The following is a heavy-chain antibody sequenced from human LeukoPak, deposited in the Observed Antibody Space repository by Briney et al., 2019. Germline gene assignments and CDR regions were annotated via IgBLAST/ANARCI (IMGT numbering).Heavy chain of an antibody. V-gene: IGHV3-33*01. Sequence: GGSLRLSCAASGFTFSSYGMHWVRQAPGKGLEWVAAIWYDGSNKYYADSVKGRFTISRDNSKNTLYLQMNSLRAEDTAVYYCARDGSYYFDYWGQGTLVTVSS. CDR2: IWYDGSNK. J-gene: IGHJ4*02. D-gene: IGHD6-6*01. CDR3: ARDGSYYFDY. CDR1: GFTFSSYG.